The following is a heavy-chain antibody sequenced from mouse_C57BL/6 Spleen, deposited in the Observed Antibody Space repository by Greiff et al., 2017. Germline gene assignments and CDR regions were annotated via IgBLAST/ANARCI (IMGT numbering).Heavy chain of an antibody. CDR3: ASTPGYAMDY. CDR1: GFSLTSYG. CDR2: IWSGGST. Sequence: VQLQQSGPGLVQPSQSLSITCTVSGFSLTSYGVHWVRQSPGKGLEWLGVIWSGGSTDYHAAFISRLSISKDNSKSQVFFKMNRLQADDTAIYYCASTPGYAMDYWGQGTSVTVSS. J-gene: IGHJ4*01. V-gene: IGHV2-2*01.